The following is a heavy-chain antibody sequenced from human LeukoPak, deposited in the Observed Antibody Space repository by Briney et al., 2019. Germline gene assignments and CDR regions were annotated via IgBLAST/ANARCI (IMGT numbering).Heavy chain of an antibody. CDR3: ARQKGRVYYDSSGLLAFNGHFDC. CDR1: GGSISSSSYY. D-gene: IGHD3-22*01. Sequence: SETLSLTCTVSGGSISSSSYYWGWIRQPPGKGLEWIGSIYYSGSTYYNPSLKSRVTISVDTSKNQFSLKLSSVTAADTAVYYCARQKGRVYYDSSGLLAFNGHFDCWGQGTLVTVSS. V-gene: IGHV4-39*01. J-gene: IGHJ4*02. CDR2: IYYSGST.